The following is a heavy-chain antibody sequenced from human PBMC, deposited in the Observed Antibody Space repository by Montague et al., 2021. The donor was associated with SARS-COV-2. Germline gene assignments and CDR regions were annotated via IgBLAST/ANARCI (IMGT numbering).Heavy chain of an antibody. CDR3: ARKACRGITIFGVVTASYYFDY. CDR1: GGSISSSSYY. D-gene: IGHD3-3*01. J-gene: IGHJ4*02. V-gene: IGHV4-39*01. Sequence: SETLSLTCTVSGGSISSSSYYWGWIRQPPGKGLEWIGSIYYSGSTYYNPSLKSRVTISVDTSKNQFSLKLSSVTAADTAVYYCARKACRGITIFGVVTASYYFDYWGQGTRVTVSS. CDR2: IYYSGST.